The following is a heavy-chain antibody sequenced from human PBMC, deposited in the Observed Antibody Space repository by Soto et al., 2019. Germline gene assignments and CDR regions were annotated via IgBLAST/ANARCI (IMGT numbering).Heavy chain of an antibody. CDR3: ARPRYDGSGTPFDH. V-gene: IGHV4-59*01. J-gene: IGHJ4*02. Sequence: SETLSLTCTISTGSISSYYWSWIRQPPGKGLEWIGYIYYSGSTNYNPSLKSRITISIDTSKNQFSLKLSSVTAADTAVYYCARPRYDGSGTPFDHWGQGTLVTVSS. CDR1: TGSISSYY. CDR2: IYYSGST. D-gene: IGHD3-22*01.